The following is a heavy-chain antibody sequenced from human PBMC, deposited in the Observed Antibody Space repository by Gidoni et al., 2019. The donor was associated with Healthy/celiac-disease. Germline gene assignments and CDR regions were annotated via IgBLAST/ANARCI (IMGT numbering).Heavy chain of an antibody. CDR1: GGTFSSYA. V-gene: IGHV1-69*01. J-gene: IGHJ4*02. Sequence: HVQLLQSGAEVKKPVSSVKVSFKASGGTFSSYAISCVRQAPGQGLEWMGGIIPIFGTANYAQKVKGRVTITADESTSTAYMELSSLRSEDTAVYYCARDLNSGYFDYWGQGTLVTVSS. CDR3: ARDLNSGYFDY. CDR2: IIPIFGTA. D-gene: IGHD1-26*01.